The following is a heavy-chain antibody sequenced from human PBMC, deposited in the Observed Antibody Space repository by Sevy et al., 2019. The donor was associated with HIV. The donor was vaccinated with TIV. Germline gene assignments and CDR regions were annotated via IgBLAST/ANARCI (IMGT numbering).Heavy chain of an antibody. J-gene: IGHJ1*01. V-gene: IGHV3-74*01. CDR3: ARDAFVLVTTWGKKDRYFQL. Sequence: GGSLRLSCAASGFTFSSNWMHWVRPAPGKGLVWVSRINSDGSSTNYADSVKGRLTISRENAKNTLYLQMNSLRAEYTAVYYCARDAFVLVTTWGKKDRYFQLWGQGALVTVSS. D-gene: IGHD4-17*01. CDR2: INSDGSST. CDR1: GFTFSSNW.